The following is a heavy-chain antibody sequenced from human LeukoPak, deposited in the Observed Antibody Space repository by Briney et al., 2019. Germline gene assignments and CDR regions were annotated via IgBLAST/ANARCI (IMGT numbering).Heavy chain of an antibody. Sequence: ASVKVSCKASGYTLTGYYMHWVRQAPGQGLEWMGWINPNSGGTNYAQKFQGRVTMTRDTSISTAYMELSRLRSDDTAVYYCAVPMTSESAFDIWGQGTMVTVSS. CDR2: INPNSGGT. CDR1: GYTLTGYY. CDR3: AVPMTSESAFDI. V-gene: IGHV1-2*02. J-gene: IGHJ3*02.